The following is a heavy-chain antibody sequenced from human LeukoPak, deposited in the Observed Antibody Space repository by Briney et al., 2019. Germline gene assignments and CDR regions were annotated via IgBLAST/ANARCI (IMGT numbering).Heavy chain of an antibody. Sequence: PGTSLRLSCAASGFSFSYYDIHWVRQAPGKGLEWVSAISGSGGSTYYADSVKGRFTISRDNSKNTLYLQMNSLRAEDTAVYYCAKDGSLSGSYDYWGQGTLVTVSS. V-gene: IGHV3-23*01. CDR1: GFSFSYYD. D-gene: IGHD1-26*01. J-gene: IGHJ4*02. CDR3: AKDGSLSGSYDY. CDR2: ISGSGGST.